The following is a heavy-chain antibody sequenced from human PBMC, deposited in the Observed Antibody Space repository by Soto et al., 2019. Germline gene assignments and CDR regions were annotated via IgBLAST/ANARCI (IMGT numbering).Heavy chain of an antibody. V-gene: IGHV3-30-3*01. J-gene: IGHJ6*02. CDR3: ARGSDEYYYGMDV. Sequence: VQLVESGGGVVQPGRSLRLSCAASGFTFSSYAMHWVRQAPGKGLEWVAVISYDGSNKYYADSVKGRFTISRDNSKNTLYLQMNSLRAEDTAVYYCARGSDEYYYGMDVWGQGTTVTVSS. CDR1: GFTFSSYA. CDR2: ISYDGSNK.